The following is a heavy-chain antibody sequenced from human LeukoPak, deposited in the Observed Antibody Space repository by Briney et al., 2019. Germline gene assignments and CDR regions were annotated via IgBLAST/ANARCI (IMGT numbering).Heavy chain of an antibody. Sequence: ASVKVSCKASGYTFTSYDINWVRQATGQGLEWMGWMNPNSGNTGYSQKFQGRVTMTRNTSISTAYMELSSLRSEDTAVYYCARVSGRYSGYDFDYWGQGTLVTVSS. CDR3: ARVSGRYSGYDFDY. CDR1: GYTFTSYD. V-gene: IGHV1-8*01. D-gene: IGHD5-12*01. CDR2: MNPNSGNT. J-gene: IGHJ4*02.